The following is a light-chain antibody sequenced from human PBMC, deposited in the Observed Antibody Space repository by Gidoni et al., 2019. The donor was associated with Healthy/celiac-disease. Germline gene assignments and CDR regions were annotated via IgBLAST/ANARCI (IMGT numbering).Light chain of an antibody. Sequence: DIHMTQSPSTLSASVGDRVTITCRASQSISSGLAWYQQKPGKAPKLLIYKASSLESGVPSRFSGSGSGTEFTITISSLQPDDFATYYCQQYNSYWTFGQGTKVEIK. V-gene: IGKV1-5*03. CDR1: QSISSG. CDR3: QQYNSYWT. CDR2: KAS. J-gene: IGKJ1*01.